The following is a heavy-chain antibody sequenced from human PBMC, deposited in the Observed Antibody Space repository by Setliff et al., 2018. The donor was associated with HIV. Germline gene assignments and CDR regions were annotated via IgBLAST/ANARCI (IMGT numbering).Heavy chain of an antibody. D-gene: IGHD3-22*01. J-gene: IGHJ4*02. CDR2: INHRGST. Sequence: PSETLSLPCAVYGGSFSVYYWSWIRQPPGKGLEWIGEINHRGSTNYNPSLESRVTISVDTSKNQFSLKLSSVTAADTAVYYCARGGYYFDSSGYGRLDYCGLGTRFT. V-gene: IGHV4-34*01. CDR3: ARGGYYFDSSGYGRLDY. CDR1: GGSFSVYY.